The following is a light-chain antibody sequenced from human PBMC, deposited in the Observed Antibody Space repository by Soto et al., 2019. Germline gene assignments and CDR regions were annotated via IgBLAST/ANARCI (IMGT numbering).Light chain of an antibody. Sequence: QSVPTQPASVSGSPAQSITISCTGTSSDIGSYNLVSWYQHQPVKAPKFLIYEGTKPPSGVSSRFSGSKSANTASLTISGLQAEDEAYYYCCSYAGSSTYVFGTGTKVTVL. J-gene: IGLJ1*01. CDR2: EGT. V-gene: IGLV2-23*01. CDR3: CSYAGSSTYV. CDR1: SSDIGSYNL.